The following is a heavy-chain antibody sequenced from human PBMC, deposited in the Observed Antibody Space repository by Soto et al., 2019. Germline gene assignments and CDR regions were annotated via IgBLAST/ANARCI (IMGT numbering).Heavy chain of an antibody. CDR2: IYSGGST. CDR1: GFTVSSNY. V-gene: IGHV3-53*02. D-gene: IGHD4-17*01. CDR3: ARDLYGGNGGAY. Sequence: EVQLVETGGGLIQPGGSLRVSCAASGFTVSSNYMSWVRQAPGKGLEWVSVIYSGGSTYYADSVKGRFTISRDNSKNTLYLQMNSLRAEDTAVYYCARDLYGGNGGAYWGQGTLVTVSS. J-gene: IGHJ4*02.